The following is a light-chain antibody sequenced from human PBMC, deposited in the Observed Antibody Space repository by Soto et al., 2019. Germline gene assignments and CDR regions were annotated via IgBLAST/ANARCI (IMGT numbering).Light chain of an antibody. CDR2: KAS. Sequence: DIQMTQSPSTLSASVGDRVTITCRASQSISNWLAWYQQKPGKAPNLLIYKASILESGVPSRLSCSGSGTEFTLTISSLQPDDFATYYCRHYNSYSPPYTFGQGTKLEIK. CDR3: RHYNSYSPPYT. V-gene: IGKV1-5*03. CDR1: QSISNW. J-gene: IGKJ2*01.